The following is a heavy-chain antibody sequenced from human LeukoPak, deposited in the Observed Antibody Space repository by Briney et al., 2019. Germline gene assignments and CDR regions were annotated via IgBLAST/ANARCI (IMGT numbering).Heavy chain of an antibody. CDR3: ARDLSEWELPRDLDY. D-gene: IGHD1-26*01. CDR1: GFTFSSYS. CDR2: ISSSSSYI. V-gene: IGHV3-21*01. J-gene: IGHJ4*02. Sequence: GGSLRLSCAASGFTFSSYSMNWVRQAPGKGLEWVSSISSSSSYIYYADSVKGRFTISRDNAKNSLYLQMNSLRAEDTAVYYCARDLSEWELPRDLDYWGQGTLVTVSS.